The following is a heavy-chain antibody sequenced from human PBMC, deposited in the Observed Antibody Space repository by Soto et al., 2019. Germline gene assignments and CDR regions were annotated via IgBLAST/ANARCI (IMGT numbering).Heavy chain of an antibody. CDR3: AREDATKAWGLDY. CDR2: ISSTGNTI. J-gene: IGHJ4*02. V-gene: IGHV3-48*03. CDR1: GFSFSSYE. D-gene: IGHD1-1*01. Sequence: EVQLVESGGGLVQPGGSLRLSCAASGFSFSSYEMNWVRQAPGKGLEWLSFISSTGNTIYNADSVKGRFTISRDNAKNSLYLQMDSLRGDDTAVYFCAREDATKAWGLDYWGQGVLVTVSS.